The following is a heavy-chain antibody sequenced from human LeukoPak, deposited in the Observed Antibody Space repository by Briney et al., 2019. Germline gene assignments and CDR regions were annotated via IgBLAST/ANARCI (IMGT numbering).Heavy chain of an antibody. CDR1: GYTFTSYG. J-gene: IGHJ4*02. V-gene: IGHV1-18*01. CDR2: ISAYNGNT. D-gene: IGHD5-18*01. CDR3: ARASFGDSYGYLTDY. Sequence: ASVKVSCKASGYTFTSYGISWVRQAPGQGLEWMGWISAYNGNTNYAQKLQGRVTMTTDTSTSTAYMELRSLRSDDTAVYYCARASFGDSYGYLTDYWGQGTLVTVSS.